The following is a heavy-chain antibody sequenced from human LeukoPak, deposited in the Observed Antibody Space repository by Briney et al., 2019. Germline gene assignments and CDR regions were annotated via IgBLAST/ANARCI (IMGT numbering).Heavy chain of an antibody. CDR1: GGTFSSYA. D-gene: IGHD4-17*01. J-gene: IGHJ4*02. Sequence: ASVKVSCKASGGTFSSYAISWVRQAPGQGLEWVGIINPSGGSTSYAQKFQGRVSMIRDTSTSTVYMELSSLRSEDTAVYYCAREEDYGDPFEYWGQGTLVTVSS. V-gene: IGHV1-46*01. CDR2: INPSGGST. CDR3: AREEDYGDPFEY.